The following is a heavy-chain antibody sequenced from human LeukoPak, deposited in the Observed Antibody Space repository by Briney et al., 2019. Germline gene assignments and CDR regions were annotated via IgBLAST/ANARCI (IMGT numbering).Heavy chain of an antibody. J-gene: IGHJ4*02. D-gene: IGHD2-2*01. CDR2: IRYDGSNK. Sequence: GGSLRLSCAASGFTFSSYGMHWVRQAPGKGLEWVAFIRYDGSNKYYADSVKGRFTISRDNPKNTLYLQMNSLRAEDTAVYYCAKDRYIVVVPAAIGGFDYWGQGTLVTASS. V-gene: IGHV3-30*02. CDR1: GFTFSSYG. CDR3: AKDRYIVVVPAAIGGFDY.